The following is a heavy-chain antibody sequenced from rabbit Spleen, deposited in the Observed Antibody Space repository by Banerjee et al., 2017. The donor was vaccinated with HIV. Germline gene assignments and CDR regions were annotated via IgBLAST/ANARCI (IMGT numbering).Heavy chain of an antibody. Sequence: QEQLEESGGGLVKPGASLTLTCTASGVSFSTNSYMCWVRQAPGKGLEWIACIHDGSSGSTYYASWAKGRFTISKTSSTTVTLQMTSLTAADTATYFCARDIYVDSGYVFKLWGQGTLVTVS. CDR1: GVSFSTNSY. CDR3: ARDIYVDSGYVFKL. D-gene: IGHD8-1*01. CDR2: IHDGSSGST. J-gene: IGHJ4*01. V-gene: IGHV1S45*01.